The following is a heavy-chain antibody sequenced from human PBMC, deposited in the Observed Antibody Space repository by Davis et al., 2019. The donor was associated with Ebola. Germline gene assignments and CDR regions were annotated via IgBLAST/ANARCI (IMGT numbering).Heavy chain of an antibody. J-gene: IGHJ6*02. Sequence: PGGFLRLSCAASGFTFSSYSMNWVRQAPGKGLEWVSYISSSSSTIYYADSVKGRFTISRDNAKNSLYLQMNSLRAEDTAVYYCARDHDFWSGYYVVGDTGGGMDVWGQGTTVTVSS. CDR2: ISSSSSTI. D-gene: IGHD3-3*01. CDR3: ARDHDFWSGYYVVGDTGGGMDV. V-gene: IGHV3-48*01. CDR1: GFTFSSYS.